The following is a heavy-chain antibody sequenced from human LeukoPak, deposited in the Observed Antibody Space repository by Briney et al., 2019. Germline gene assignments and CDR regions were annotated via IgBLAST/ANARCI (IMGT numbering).Heavy chain of an antibody. D-gene: IGHD2-8*01. J-gene: IGHJ6*02. Sequence: PSQTLSLTCTVSGGSISSGGYYWSWIRQHPGKGLEWIGYIYYSGSTYYNPSLKSRVTISVDTSKNQFSLKLSSVTAADTAVYYCARGLRYCTNGVCYTGSYYYYGMDVWGQGTTVTVSS. CDR1: GGSISSGGYY. V-gene: IGHV4-31*03. CDR2: IYYSGST. CDR3: ARGLRYCTNGVCYTGSYYYYGMDV.